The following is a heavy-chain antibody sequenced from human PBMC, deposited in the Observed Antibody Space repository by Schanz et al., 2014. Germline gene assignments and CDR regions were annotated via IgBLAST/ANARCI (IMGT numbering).Heavy chain of an antibody. J-gene: IGHJ3*02. CDR2: INPYDDTI. V-gene: IGHV1-46*01. CDR1: NYIFTKYY. Sequence: QGQLVQSGAEVKKPGASVKLSCKASNYIFTKYYIHCVRQAPGQGLEWMGLINPYDDTIDYPKKFQGRFTMTRDTSTTTVYMELSSLRSDDTAMYYCVTEKRMESGTWAKAFDIWGQGTWVTVSS. D-gene: IGHD3-3*01. CDR3: VTEKRMESGTWAKAFDI.